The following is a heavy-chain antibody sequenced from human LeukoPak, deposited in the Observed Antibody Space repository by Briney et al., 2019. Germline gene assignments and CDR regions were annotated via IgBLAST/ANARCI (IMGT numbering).Heavy chain of an antibody. Sequence: SETLSLTCTVSGGAISSYYCSWIRQPPRKGLEWIGYIYYSGSTNYNPSLKSRVTISVDTSKNQFSLKLSSVTAADTAVYYCARPMDSSSWNAFDIWGQGTMVTVSS. D-gene: IGHD6-13*01. V-gene: IGHV4-59*12. CDR1: GGAISSYY. CDR2: IYYSGST. CDR3: ARPMDSSSWNAFDI. J-gene: IGHJ3*02.